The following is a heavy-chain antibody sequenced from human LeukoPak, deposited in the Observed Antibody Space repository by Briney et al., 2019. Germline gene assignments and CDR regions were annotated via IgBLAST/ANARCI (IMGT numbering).Heavy chain of an antibody. CDR1: GFTVSTNY. Sequence: GGSLRLSCAASGFTVSTNYMSWVRQAPGKGLEWVSIIYSGGNTYYADSVKGRFIISRDSSKNTLSLQMNSLRGEDTAVYYCARDGSSGWYPHWGQGTLVTVSS. CDR3: ARDGSSGWYPH. V-gene: IGHV3-53*01. D-gene: IGHD6-19*01. J-gene: IGHJ4*02. CDR2: IYSGGNT.